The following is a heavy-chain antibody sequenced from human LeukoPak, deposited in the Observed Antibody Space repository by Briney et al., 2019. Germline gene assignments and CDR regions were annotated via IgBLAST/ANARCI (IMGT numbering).Heavy chain of an antibody. Sequence: ASVKVSCKASGYTFTSYDINWVRQATGQGLEWMGWMSPNNGNTGYAQKFQGRVTMTRNTSINTAYMELSSLRSEDTAVYYCARGPYYYDNSGYNYWGQGILVTVSS. J-gene: IGHJ4*02. CDR3: ARGPYYYDNSGYNY. V-gene: IGHV1-8*01. D-gene: IGHD3-22*01. CDR2: MSPNNGNT. CDR1: GYTFTSYD.